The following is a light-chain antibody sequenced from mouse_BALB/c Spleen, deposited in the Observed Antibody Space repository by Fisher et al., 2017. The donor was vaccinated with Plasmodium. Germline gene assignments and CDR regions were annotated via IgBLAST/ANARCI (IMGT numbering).Light chain of an antibody. V-gene: IGKV1-110*01. J-gene: IGKJ1*01. CDR1: QSLVHSYGSTY. CDR3: SQGTHVPWT. CDR2: TVS. Sequence: VITQTTLSLPVSLGDQASISCRSSQSLVHSYGSTYLHWYLQKPGQSPKLLIYTVSNRFSGVPDRFSGSGSGTDFTLKISRVETEDLGVYFCSQGTHVPWTFGGGTKLEIK.